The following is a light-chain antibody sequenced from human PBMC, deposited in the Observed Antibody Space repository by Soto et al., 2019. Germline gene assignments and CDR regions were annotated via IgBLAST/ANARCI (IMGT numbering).Light chain of an antibody. Sequence: AIQMTQSPSSLSASVGDRVTITCRASQAIRNDVAWYQQKAGRVPNLLIYAASHLRSGVPSRFSGSGFGTDFTLTISSLQPEDFATYYCLQDYNYPNTFGGGTKVEIK. CDR2: AAS. CDR3: LQDYNYPNT. V-gene: IGKV1-6*01. J-gene: IGKJ4*01. CDR1: QAIRND.